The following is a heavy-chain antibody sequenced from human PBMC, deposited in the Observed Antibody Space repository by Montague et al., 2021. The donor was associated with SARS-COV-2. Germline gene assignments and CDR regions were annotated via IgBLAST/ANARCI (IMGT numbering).Heavy chain of an antibody. CDR2: IYYSGST. CDR3: ARAIGSMYSSGWYYYYYGMDV. J-gene: IGHJ6*02. V-gene: IGHV4-59*01. CDR1: GGSISSYY. Sequence: SETLSLTCTVSGGSISSYYWSWIRQPPGKGLEWIGYIYYSGSTNYNPSLKSRVTISVDTSKNQFSLKLGSVTAADTAVYYCARAIGSMYSSGWYYYYYGMDVWGQGTTVTVSS. D-gene: IGHD6-19*01.